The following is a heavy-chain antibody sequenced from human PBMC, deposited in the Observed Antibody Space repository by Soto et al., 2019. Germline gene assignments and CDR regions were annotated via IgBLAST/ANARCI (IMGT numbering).Heavy chain of an antibody. V-gene: IGHV1-3*01. CDR3: AKKDYYAASVYHFDH. J-gene: IGHJ4*02. Sequence: QVQLVQSGAEVKKPGASVKVSCRASGYTFTAYPLHWVRQAAGQRLEWMGWINAANSDIGYSREFQGRVTITRDTSASTVYMEVSSQTSEDTAVYYCAKKDYYAASVYHFDHWGQGTLVTVSS. D-gene: IGHD3-3*01. CDR2: INAANSDI. CDR1: GYTFTAYP.